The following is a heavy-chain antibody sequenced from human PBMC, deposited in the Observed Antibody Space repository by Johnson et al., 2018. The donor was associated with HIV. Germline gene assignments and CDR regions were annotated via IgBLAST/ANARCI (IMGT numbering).Heavy chain of an antibody. D-gene: IGHD4-17*01. V-gene: IGHV3-66*01. Sequence: EQLVESGGGVVQPGRSLRLSCAASGFTVSSNYMSWVRQAPGKGLEWVSVIYSGGSTYYADSVKGRFTISRDNSKNTLYLQMNSLRAEDTAVYYCARDFLEGTVSYGGAFDIWGQGTMVTVSS. CDR3: ARDFLEGTVSYGGAFDI. CDR2: IYSGGST. J-gene: IGHJ3*02. CDR1: GFTVSSNY.